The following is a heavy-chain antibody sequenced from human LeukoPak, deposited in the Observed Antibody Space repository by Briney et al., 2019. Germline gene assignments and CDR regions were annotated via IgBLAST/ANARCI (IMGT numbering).Heavy chain of an antibody. J-gene: IGHJ4*02. D-gene: IGHD6-13*01. Sequence: SETLSLTCTVSSGSINSYYWTWIRQPPGKGLEWIGNTFYSGSTNYNPSLKSRVTISVDTSENQFSLTVTSVTAADTAVYYCARLYGSTWGYFDYWGQGTPVTVSS. CDR2: TFYSGST. CDR3: ARLYGSTWGYFDY. V-gene: IGHV4-59*08. CDR1: SGSINSYY.